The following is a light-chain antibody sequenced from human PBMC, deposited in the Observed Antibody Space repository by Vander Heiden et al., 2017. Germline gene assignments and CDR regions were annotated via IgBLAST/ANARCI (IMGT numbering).Light chain of an antibody. CDR3: QQLDSYPLT. V-gene: IGKV1-9*01. CDR2: AAS. Sequence: DIQLTHSHFFLSASVGDRVTITCRASQGICSYLAWYQQKPGKAPKLLIYAASTLQSGVPSRFSGSGSGTEFTLTISSLQPEDFATYFCQQLDSYPLTFGGGTKVEIK. J-gene: IGKJ4*01. CDR1: QGICSY.